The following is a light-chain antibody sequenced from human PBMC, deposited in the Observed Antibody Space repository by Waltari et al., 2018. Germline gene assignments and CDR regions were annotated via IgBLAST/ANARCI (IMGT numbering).Light chain of an antibody. CDR2: AAS. CDR1: QRISNY. CDR3: QQSYSTSIT. Sequence: DIQMTQSPSSLSASVGDRITITCRASQRISNYLNWYQQKPGKAPKLLIYAASNLQSGVPSRFSGSGSGTDFTLTISTLQPEDFATYYCQQSYSTSITFGQGHDWRLN. V-gene: IGKV1-39*01. J-gene: IGKJ5*01.